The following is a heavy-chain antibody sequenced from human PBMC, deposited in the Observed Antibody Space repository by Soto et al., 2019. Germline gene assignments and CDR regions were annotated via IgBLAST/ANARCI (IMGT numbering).Heavy chain of an antibody. Sequence: ASVKVSCKASGYTFTGYYMHWVRQAPGQGLEWMGWINPNSGGTNYAQKFQGWVTMTRDTSISTAYMELSRLRSDDTAVYYCARDRRGATAMVTDYYYYGMDVWGQGTTVTVSS. J-gene: IGHJ6*02. CDR2: INPNSGGT. V-gene: IGHV1-2*04. D-gene: IGHD5-18*01. CDR3: ARDRRGATAMVTDYYYYGMDV. CDR1: GYTFTGYY.